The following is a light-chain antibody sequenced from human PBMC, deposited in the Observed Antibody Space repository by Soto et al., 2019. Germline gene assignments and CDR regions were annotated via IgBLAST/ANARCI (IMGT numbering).Light chain of an antibody. V-gene: IGLV2-14*03. CDR2: DVT. CDR3: SSYTTTTTSCV. J-gene: IGLJ1*01. Sequence: QSVLTQPASVSGSLGQSITISCTGTSCDVGGYNYVSWYQQFPGQAPNLIIYDVTNRPSGVSSRFSGSKSGNRASLTISGLQAEDEADYYCSSYTTTTTSCVFGTGTKVTVL. CDR1: SCDVGGYNY.